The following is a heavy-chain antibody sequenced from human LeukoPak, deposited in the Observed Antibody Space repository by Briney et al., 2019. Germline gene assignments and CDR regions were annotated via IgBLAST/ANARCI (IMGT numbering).Heavy chain of an antibody. Sequence: HPGGSLRLSCAASGFTFSSYAMSWVRQAPGKGVEWVSAISGSGGSTYYADSVKGRFTISRDNSKNTLYLQMNSLRAEDTAVYYCAKGYDSSGHHYGYFDYWGQGTLVTVSS. CDR3: AKGYDSSGHHYGYFDY. CDR1: GFTFSSYA. V-gene: IGHV3-23*01. J-gene: IGHJ4*02. CDR2: ISGSGGST. D-gene: IGHD3-22*01.